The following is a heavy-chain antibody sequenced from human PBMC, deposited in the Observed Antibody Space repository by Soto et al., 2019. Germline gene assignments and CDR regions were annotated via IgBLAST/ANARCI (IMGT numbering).Heavy chain of an antibody. D-gene: IGHD3-10*01. J-gene: IGHJ6*03. Sequence: GGSLRLSCAASGFTFSSYGMHWVRQAPGKGLEWVAVIWYDGSNKYYADSVKGRFTISRDNSKNTLYLQMNSLRAEDTAVYYCARMGKGRYGSGSYTRLYYYYYMDVWGKGTTVTVSS. V-gene: IGHV3-33*01. CDR2: IWYDGSNK. CDR3: ARMGKGRYGSGSYTRLYYYYYMDV. CDR1: GFTFSSYG.